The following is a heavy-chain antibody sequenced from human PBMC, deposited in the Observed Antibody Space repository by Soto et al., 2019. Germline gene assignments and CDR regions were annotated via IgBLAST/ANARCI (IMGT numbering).Heavy chain of an antibody. CDR1: GFTFSNFA. D-gene: IGHD5-18*01. CDR3: AKEGGYSFGPGNYYGTDV. Sequence: PGGSLRLSCAASGFTFSNFAMSWVRQAPGKGLEWVSGIIGSGDTTYYADSVKGRFTISRDKSKTTLYLQMNSLRAEDTAMYYCAKEGGYSFGPGNYYGTDVWGQGTTVTVSS. V-gene: IGHV3-23*01. J-gene: IGHJ6*01. CDR2: IIGSGDTT.